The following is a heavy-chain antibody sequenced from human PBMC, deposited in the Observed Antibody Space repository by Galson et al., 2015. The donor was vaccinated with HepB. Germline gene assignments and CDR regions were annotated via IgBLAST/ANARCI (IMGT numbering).Heavy chain of an antibody. CDR3: AREGIMGGTLKLEAFDI. D-gene: IGHD1-26*01. CDR2: ISWSSGSI. V-gene: IGHV3-9*01. J-gene: IGHJ3*02. Sequence: SLRLSCAASGFTFDDYAMHWVRQAPGKGLEWVSGISWSSGSIGYADSVKGRFTISRDNAKNSLYLQMNSLRVDDTAVYYCAREGIMGGTLKLEAFDIWGQGTMVTVSS. CDR1: GFTFDDYA.